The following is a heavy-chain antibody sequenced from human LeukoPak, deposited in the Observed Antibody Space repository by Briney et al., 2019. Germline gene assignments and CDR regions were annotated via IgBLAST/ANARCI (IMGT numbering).Heavy chain of an antibody. CDR2: VNGDGSAT. Sequence: GGSLRLSCAASGFPFSDYYMSWIRQAPGKGLVWVSRVNGDGSATNYADSVKGRFTISRDNAKNTLYLQMNSLRPEDTAVYYCARNHYGSVDYWGQGTLVTVSS. J-gene: IGHJ4*02. D-gene: IGHD3-10*01. CDR1: GFPFSDYY. V-gene: IGHV3-74*01. CDR3: ARNHYGSVDY.